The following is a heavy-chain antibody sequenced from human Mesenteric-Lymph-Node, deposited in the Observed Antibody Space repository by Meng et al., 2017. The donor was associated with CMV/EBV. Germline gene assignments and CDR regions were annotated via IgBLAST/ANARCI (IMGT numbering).Heavy chain of an antibody. CDR2: INPNSGGT. V-gene: IGHV1-2*02. D-gene: IGHD3-3*01. J-gene: IGHJ4*02. Sequence: ASVKVSCKASGGTFSSYAISWVRQAPGQGLEWMGWINPNSGGTNYAQKFQGRVTMTRDTSISTAYMELSRLRSDDTAVYYCARANKKLRFLEWLSVDYWGQGTLVTVSS. CDR3: ARANKKLRFLEWLSVDY. CDR1: GGTFSSYA.